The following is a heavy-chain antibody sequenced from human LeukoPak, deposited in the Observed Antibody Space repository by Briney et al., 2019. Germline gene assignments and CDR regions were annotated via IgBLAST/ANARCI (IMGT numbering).Heavy chain of an antibody. J-gene: IGHJ4*02. V-gene: IGHV3-30*04. CDR2: ISFHGTDS. Sequence: PGTSLRLSCAASGFTFISYAIHWVRQAPGKGLEWVAVISFHGTDSFYADSVKGRFTISRDNSKNTLYLQMNSLRAEDTAVYYCARETGIAARPLDYWGQGTLVTVSS. CDR3: ARETGIAARPLDY. D-gene: IGHD6-6*01. CDR1: GFTFISYA.